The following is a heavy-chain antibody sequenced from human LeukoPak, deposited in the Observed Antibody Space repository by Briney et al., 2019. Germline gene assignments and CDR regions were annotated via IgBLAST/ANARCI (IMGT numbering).Heavy chain of an antibody. CDR1: GGSISSSSYY. D-gene: IGHD3-22*01. CDR2: IYYSGST. CDR3: ARQDYDSSGYYSLNYFDY. J-gene: IGHJ4*02. V-gene: IGHV4-39*01. Sequence: SETLSLTCTVSGGSISSSSYYWGWIRQPPGKGLGWIGSIYYSGSTYYNPSLKSRVTISVDTSKNQFSLQLSSVTAADTAVYYCARQDYDSSGYYSLNYFDYWGQGTLVTVSS.